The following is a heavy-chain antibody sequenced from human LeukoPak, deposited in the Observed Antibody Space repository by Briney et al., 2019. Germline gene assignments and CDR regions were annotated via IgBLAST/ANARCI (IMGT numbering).Heavy chain of an antibody. Sequence: ASVKVSCKASGYTFTSYDINWVRQATGQGLEWMGWMNPNSGNTGYAQKFQGRVTITRNTSISTAYMELSSRRSEDTAVYYCARGRFYNSSGRKGTTYYFDYWGQGTLVTVSS. D-gene: IGHD6-19*01. CDR3: ARGRFYNSSGRKGTTYYFDY. CDR2: MNPNSGNT. J-gene: IGHJ4*02. CDR1: GYTFTSYD. V-gene: IGHV1-8*03.